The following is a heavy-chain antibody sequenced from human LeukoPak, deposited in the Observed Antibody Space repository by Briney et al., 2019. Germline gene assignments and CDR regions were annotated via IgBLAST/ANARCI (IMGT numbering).Heavy chain of an antibody. V-gene: IGHV3-74*01. Sequence: GGSLRLSCAASGFTFSSYWIHWVRQAPGEGLVWLSRINVDGSSTSYADSVKGRFTISRDNAKNTLYLQMNSLRAEDTAVYYCATLGKSNFFDYWGQGTLVTVSS. J-gene: IGHJ4*02. CDR2: INVDGSST. CDR3: ATLGKSNFFDY. CDR1: GFTFSSYW.